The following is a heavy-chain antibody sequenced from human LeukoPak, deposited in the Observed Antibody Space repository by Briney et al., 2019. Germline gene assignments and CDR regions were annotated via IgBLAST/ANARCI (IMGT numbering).Heavy chain of an antibody. CDR1: GFTFSNYS. V-gene: IGHV3-21*01. D-gene: IGHD3-10*01. CDR3: AGTLLLWFGELLGEYYYGMDV. J-gene: IGHJ6*02. CDR2: ISSSSSYI. Sequence: GGSLRLSCAASGFTFSNYSMNWVRQAPGKGLEWVSSISSSSSYIYYADSVKGRFTISRDNAKDSLYLQMNSLRAEDTAVYYCAGTLLLWFGELLGEYYYGMDVWGQGTTVTVSS.